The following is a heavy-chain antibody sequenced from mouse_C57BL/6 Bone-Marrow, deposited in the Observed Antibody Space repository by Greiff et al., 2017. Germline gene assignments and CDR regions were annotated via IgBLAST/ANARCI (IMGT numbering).Heavy chain of an antibody. V-gene: IGHV1-63*01. CDR3: ASGDYPAWFAY. CDR1: GYTFTNYW. Sequence: VKLQESGAELVRPGTSVKMSCKASGYTFTNYWIGWAKQRPGHGLEWIGDIYPGGGYTNYNEKFKGKATLTADKSSSTAYMQFSSLTSEDSAIYCCASGDYPAWFAYWGQGTLVTVSA. CDR2: IYPGGGYT. J-gene: IGHJ3*01. D-gene: IGHD2-4*01.